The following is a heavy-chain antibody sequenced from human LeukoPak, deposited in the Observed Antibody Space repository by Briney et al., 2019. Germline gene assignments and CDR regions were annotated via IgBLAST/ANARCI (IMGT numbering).Heavy chain of an antibody. J-gene: IGHJ4*02. D-gene: IGHD5-12*01. V-gene: IGHV4-59*01. Sequence: NPSETLSLTCTVSGGSISSYYWSWIRQPPGKGLEGIGYIYYSGSTNYNPSLKSRVTISVDTSKNQFSLKLSSVPAADTAVSYCARGGGDIVLDYWGQGTLVTVSS. CDR2: IYYSGST. CDR3: ARGGGDIVLDY. CDR1: GGSISSYY.